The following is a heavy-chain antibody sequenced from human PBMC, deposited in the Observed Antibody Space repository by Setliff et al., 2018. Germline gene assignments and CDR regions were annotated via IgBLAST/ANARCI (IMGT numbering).Heavy chain of an antibody. J-gene: IGHJ4*02. CDR2: IYYGGSA. D-gene: IGHD3-10*01. Sequence: SETLSLTCSVSGDSMSTYYWNWIRQSPGKGLGWIGNIYYGGSANYNPSLKSRVTISVDMSKNQFSLRLNSLTAADTAIYYCARGNMFDGSGRWFDYWGQGTLVTVSS. CDR1: GDSMSTYY. CDR3: ARGNMFDGSGRWFDY. V-gene: IGHV4-59*01.